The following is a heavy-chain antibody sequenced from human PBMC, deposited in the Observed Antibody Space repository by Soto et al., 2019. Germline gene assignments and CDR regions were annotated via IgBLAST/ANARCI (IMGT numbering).Heavy chain of an antibody. CDR2: IYSGGNP. J-gene: IGHJ4*02. CDR3: ARGPNSDC. Sequence: GGSLRLSCAASGFSVGGNYMSWVRQAPGKGLELVSLIYSGGNPFYADSMKGRFTLSRDNSNNMLYLRMDSLRAEDTAVYYCARGPNSDCWGQGTLVTVSS. D-gene: IGHD2-21*01. CDR1: GFSVGGNY. V-gene: IGHV3-53*01.